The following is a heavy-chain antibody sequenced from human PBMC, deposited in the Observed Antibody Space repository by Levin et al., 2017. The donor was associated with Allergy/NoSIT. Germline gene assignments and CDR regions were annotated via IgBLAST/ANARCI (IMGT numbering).Heavy chain of an antibody. CDR3: ARGLRWGWYFDY. J-gene: IGHJ4*02. CDR1: GGSFSGYY. CDR2: INHSGST. D-gene: IGHD2-21*01. V-gene: IGHV4-34*01. Sequence: SETLSLTCAVYGGSFSGYYWSWIRQPPGKGLEWIGEINHSGSTNYNPSLKSRVTISVDTSKNQFSLKLSSVTAADTAVYYCARGLRWGWYFDYWGQGTLVTVSS.